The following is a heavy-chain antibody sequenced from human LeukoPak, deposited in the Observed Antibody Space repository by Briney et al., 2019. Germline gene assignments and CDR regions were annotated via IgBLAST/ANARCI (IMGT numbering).Heavy chain of an antibody. CDR3: AREVAAAGTYYFDY. V-gene: IGHV6-1*01. CDR2: TYYRSKWRN. Sequence: SQTLSLTCAISGDSVSSNSASWNWIRQSPSRGLEWLGRTYYRSKWRNDYAVSVKSRITISPDTSKNQFSLKLSSVTAADTAVYYCAREVAAAGTYYFDYWGQGTLVTVSS. CDR1: GDSVSSNSAS. J-gene: IGHJ4*02. D-gene: IGHD6-13*01.